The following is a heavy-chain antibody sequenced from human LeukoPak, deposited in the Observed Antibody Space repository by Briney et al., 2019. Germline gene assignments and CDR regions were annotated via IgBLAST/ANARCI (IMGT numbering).Heavy chain of an antibody. CDR3: VREWDTAGMDV. CDR2: IKQDGSET. CDR1: GFTFSSFL. J-gene: IGHJ6*02. D-gene: IGHD5-18*01. V-gene: IGHV3-7*01. Sequence: GGSLRLSCAASGFTFSSFLMSWVRQAPGKGLQWVANIKQDGSETFYVDSVKGRFTISRDNDKSSLFLQMDSLRAEDTALYYCVREWDTAGMDVWGQGTTVVVSS.